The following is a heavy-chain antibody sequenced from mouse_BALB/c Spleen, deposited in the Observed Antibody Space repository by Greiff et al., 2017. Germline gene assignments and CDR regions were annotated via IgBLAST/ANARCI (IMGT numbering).Heavy chain of an antibody. CDR1: GFSLTSYG. Sequence: VKLMESGPGLVAPSQSLSITCTVSGFSLTSYGVPWVRQPPGKGLEWLGVIWAGGSTNYNSALMSRLSISKDNSKSQVFLKMNSLQTDDTAMYYCARANWDHAMDYWGQGTSVTVSS. CDR3: ARANWDHAMDY. D-gene: IGHD4-1*01. V-gene: IGHV2-9*02. CDR2: IWAGGST. J-gene: IGHJ4*01.